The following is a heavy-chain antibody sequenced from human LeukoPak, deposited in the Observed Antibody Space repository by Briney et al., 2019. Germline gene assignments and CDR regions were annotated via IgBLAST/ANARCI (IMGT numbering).Heavy chain of an antibody. J-gene: IGHJ4*02. Sequence: ASVKVSCKASGYTFTGYYMHWVRQAPGQGLEWMGWINPNSGGTNYAQKFQGRVTMTRDTSISTAYMELSRLRSDDTAVYYCVRDLGYCSSDDCLGYWGQGTLVTVSS. CDR2: INPNSGGT. CDR3: VRDLGYCSSDDCLGY. V-gene: IGHV1-2*02. CDR1: GYTFTGYY. D-gene: IGHD2-2*01.